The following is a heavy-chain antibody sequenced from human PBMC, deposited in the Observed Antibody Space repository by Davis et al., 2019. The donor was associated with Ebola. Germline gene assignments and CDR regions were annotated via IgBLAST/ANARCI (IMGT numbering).Heavy chain of an antibody. V-gene: IGHV3-23*01. CDR3: AKLRYDFWSDSDY. Sequence: GESLKISCAASGFIFRNYVMSWVRQAPGKGLEWVSTLGTSADTYYADSVKGRFTISRDNSRNTLYLQMNSLRAEDTAVYYCAKLRYDFWSDSDYWGQGTLVTVSS. CDR2: LGTSADT. J-gene: IGHJ4*02. D-gene: IGHD3-3*01. CDR1: GFIFRNYV.